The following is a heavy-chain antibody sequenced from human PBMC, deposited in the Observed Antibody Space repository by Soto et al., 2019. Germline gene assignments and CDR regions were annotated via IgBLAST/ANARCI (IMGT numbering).Heavy chain of an antibody. V-gene: IGHV4-59*01. CDR2: IYYSGST. CDR1: GGSISRYY. Sequence: SETLSLTCTVSGGSISRYYWNWIRQPPGKGLEWIGYIYYSGSTNYNPSLKSRVTISVDTSKNQFSLKLSSVTAADTAVYYCAKDPDYDFWSGVMDVWGQGTTVTVSS. J-gene: IGHJ6*02. CDR3: AKDPDYDFWSGVMDV. D-gene: IGHD3-3*01.